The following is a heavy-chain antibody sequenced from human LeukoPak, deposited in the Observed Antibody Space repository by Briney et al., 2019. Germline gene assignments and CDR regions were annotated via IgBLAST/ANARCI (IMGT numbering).Heavy chain of an antibody. Sequence: GGSLRLSCAASGFTFDTYSMNWVRQAPGKGLEWVSSISSSSSYIYYADSVKGRFTISRDNAKNSLYMQMDSLRSEDTAMYYCAKESGKFDYWGQGTLVTVSS. CDR2: ISSSSSYI. V-gene: IGHV3-21*04. CDR1: GFTFDTYS. CDR3: AKESGKFDY. J-gene: IGHJ4*02.